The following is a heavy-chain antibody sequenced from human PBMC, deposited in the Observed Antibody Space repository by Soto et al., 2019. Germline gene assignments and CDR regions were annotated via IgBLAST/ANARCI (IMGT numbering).Heavy chain of an antibody. V-gene: IGHV6-1*01. CDR1: GGSVSSNRAT. J-gene: IGHJ5*02. Sequence: FQTRSRTWAISGGSVSSNRATWNWIRQSPSRGLEWLGRTYYRSKWYNDYAISVKSRITINPDTSKNQFSLQLNSVIPEDTAVYYCGRAHLGTDRYILEPFDPWGQGTLLTVYS. CDR3: GRAHLGTDRYILEPFDP. D-gene: IGHD1-1*01. CDR2: TYYRSKWYN.